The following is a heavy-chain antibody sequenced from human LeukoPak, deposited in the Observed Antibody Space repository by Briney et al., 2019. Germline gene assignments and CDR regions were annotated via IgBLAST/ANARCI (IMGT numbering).Heavy chain of an antibody. Sequence: GGSLGLSCAASGFTFSSYGMSRFRQAPGKGLEWVSGISVSGIGGRTQYSDSVKGRFTISRDNSKNTLYMQMNSLRVEDTAVYYCAKGRGQGFDYWGQGTLVTVSS. J-gene: IGHJ4*02. D-gene: IGHD3-10*01. CDR1: GFTFSSYG. V-gene: IGHV3-23*01. CDR3: AKGRGQGFDY. CDR2: ISVSGIGGRT.